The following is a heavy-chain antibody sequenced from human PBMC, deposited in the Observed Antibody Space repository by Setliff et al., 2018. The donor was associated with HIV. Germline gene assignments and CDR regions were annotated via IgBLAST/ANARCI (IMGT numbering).Heavy chain of an antibody. J-gene: IGHJ4*02. CDR1: GFTFSSYA. CDR2: INNSGDKT. CDR3: AKSPAGAYCNGNCYFDY. Sequence: PGESLKISCAASGFTFSSYAMRWVRQAPGKGLEWVSGINNSGDKTQYADAVKGRFTISRDNSRNTLDLQMSSLRAEDTALYYCAKSPAGAYCNGNCYFDYWGQGIMVTVSS. V-gene: IGHV3-23*01. D-gene: IGHD2-21*02.